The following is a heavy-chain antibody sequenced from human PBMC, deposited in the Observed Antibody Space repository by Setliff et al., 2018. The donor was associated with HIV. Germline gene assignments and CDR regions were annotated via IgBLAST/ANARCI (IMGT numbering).Heavy chain of an antibody. J-gene: IGHJ3*02. D-gene: IGHD2-2*01. CDR3: ARETRSSFAMDDASDI. CDR2: IYYSGST. V-gene: IGHV4-39*07. Sequence: SETLSLTCTVSGDSIRSNFNYWGWIRQPPGKGLEWLAIIYYSGSTYYNPSLKSRVTISVDTSKNQFSLKLSSVTAADTAVYYCARETRSSFAMDDASDIWGQGTMVTVSS. CDR1: GDSIRSNFNY.